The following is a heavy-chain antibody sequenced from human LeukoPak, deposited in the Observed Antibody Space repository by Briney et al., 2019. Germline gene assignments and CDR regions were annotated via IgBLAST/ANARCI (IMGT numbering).Heavy chain of an antibody. Sequence: SETLSLTCNVSGDSITGYFWSWIRQPAGKGLEWIGRISSFGTTNYNPSIQSRVTISVDKSKNQISLRLFSVTAADTATYYCATPYCSGISCLDVFNMWGQGTRVTVSS. CDR2: ISSFGTT. V-gene: IGHV4-4*07. CDR3: ATPYCSGISCLDVFNM. D-gene: IGHD2-2*01. J-gene: IGHJ3*02. CDR1: GDSITGYF.